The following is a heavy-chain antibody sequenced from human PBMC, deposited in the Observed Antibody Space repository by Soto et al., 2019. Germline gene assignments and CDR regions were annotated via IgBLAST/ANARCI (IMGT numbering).Heavy chain of an antibody. J-gene: IGHJ5*02. V-gene: IGHV4-4*02. CDR2: IYHNGRT. CDR1: GVPISSYDW. D-gene: IGHD3-10*01. CDR3: ARGTLIGSSTRNWFDP. Sequence: QVHLEESGPGLVRPSGNLSLTCTVSGVPISSYDWWTWVRQTPGKGMEWIGEIYHNGRTNYNPSLKSRVSLSIDKSKNQFSLNHQSLTAEDTAVYYCARGTLIGSSTRNWFDPWGQGAQVTVSS.